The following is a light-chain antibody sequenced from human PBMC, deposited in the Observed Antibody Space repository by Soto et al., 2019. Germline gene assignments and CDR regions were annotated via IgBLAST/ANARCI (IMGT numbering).Light chain of an antibody. CDR3: QQYNNWPIT. J-gene: IGKJ5*01. CDR1: QTVGSN. V-gene: IGKV3D-15*01. Sequence: EILLRQSADTLSMSPGERATISCRASQTVGSNLAWYQQKPGQAPRLLIYGASTRASDTPARFSGSGSVTEFALTISSLQSEDFAVYYCQQYNNWPITFGQGTRLEIK. CDR2: GAS.